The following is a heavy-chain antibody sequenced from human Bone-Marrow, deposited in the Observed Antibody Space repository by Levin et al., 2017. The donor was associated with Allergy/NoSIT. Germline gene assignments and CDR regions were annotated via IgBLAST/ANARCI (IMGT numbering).Heavy chain of an antibody. D-gene: IGHD3-10*01. V-gene: IGHV4-59*01. CDR3: ATTMVRGDKYDY. Sequence: SQTLSLTCSVSGGSISSYYWSWIRQSPGKGLEWIGHVYHSGSTTYNPSFKGRVTISADMSKNQFSLTFTSVTAADTAVYYCATTMVRGDKYDYWDQGTLVIVSA. CDR2: VYHSGST. J-gene: IGHJ4*02. CDR1: GGSISSYY.